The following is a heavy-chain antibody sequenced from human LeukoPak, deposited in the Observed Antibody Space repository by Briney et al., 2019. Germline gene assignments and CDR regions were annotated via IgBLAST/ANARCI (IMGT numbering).Heavy chain of an antibody. D-gene: IGHD2-2*01. CDR3: ARVGDCSSTSCYLFDY. CDR2: ISSSSSYM. CDR1: GFTFSSYS. J-gene: IGHJ4*02. V-gene: IGHV3-21*01. Sequence: GGSLRLSCAASGFTFSSYSMNWVRQAPGKGLEWVSSISSSSSYMYYADSVKGRFTISRDNAKNSLYLQMNSLRAEDTAVYYCARVGDCSSTSCYLFDYWGQGTLVTVSS.